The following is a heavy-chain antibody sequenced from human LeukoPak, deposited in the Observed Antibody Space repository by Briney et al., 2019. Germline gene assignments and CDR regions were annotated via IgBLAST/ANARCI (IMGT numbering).Heavy chain of an antibody. CDR1: GFTFSTYG. D-gene: IGHD1-1*01. J-gene: IGHJ6*03. CDR3: AKDTGDYYYYYMDV. V-gene: IGHV3-23*01. CDR2: IGDSGVST. Sequence: GGSLRLSCAASGFTFSTYGMTWVRQAPGKGLEWVSAIGDSGVSTYYADSVKGRFTISRDNSRNTLYLQMNSLRAEDTAVYYCAKDTGDYYYYYMDVWGKGTTVTVSS.